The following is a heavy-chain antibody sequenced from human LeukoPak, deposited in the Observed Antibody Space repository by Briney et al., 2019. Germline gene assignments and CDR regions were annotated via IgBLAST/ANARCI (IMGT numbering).Heavy chain of an antibody. CDR1: GFTYSSYW. CDR3: ARDNIPSNGYSYCPRLDF. CDR2: IKQDGSEK. J-gene: IGHJ4*02. Sequence: GGSLRLSCVVSGFTYSSYWMSWVPQAPGKALEKGANIKQDGSEKYYVDSVKGRFTISRDNARNSLYLQMNSLRAEDTAVYFCARDNIPSNGYSYCPRLDFWGQGTLVTVSS. V-gene: IGHV3-7*01. D-gene: IGHD5-18*01.